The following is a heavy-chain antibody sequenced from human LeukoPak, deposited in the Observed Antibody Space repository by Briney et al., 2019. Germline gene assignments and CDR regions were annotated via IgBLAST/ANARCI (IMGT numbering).Heavy chain of an antibody. J-gene: IGHJ5*02. D-gene: IGHD6-13*01. CDR2: ISAYNGNT. Sequence: GASVKVSCKASGGTFSLYAIGWVRQAPGQGLEWMGWISAYNGNTNYAQKLQGRVTMTTDTFTSTAYMELRSLRSDDTAVYYCAREGLGYSSSDWFDPWGQGTLVTVSS. CDR1: GGTFSLYA. V-gene: IGHV1-18*01. CDR3: AREGLGYSSSDWFDP.